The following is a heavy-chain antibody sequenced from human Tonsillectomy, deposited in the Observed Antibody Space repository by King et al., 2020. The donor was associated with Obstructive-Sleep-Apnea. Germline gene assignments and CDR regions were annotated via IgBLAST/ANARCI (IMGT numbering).Heavy chain of an antibody. Sequence: VQLVESGAEVKEPGASVKVSCKAFRYTFTGYYIHWVRQAPGQGLEWMGWINPDSGGTDCAQNFQGRVTMTRDTSTSTVYMELTRLKSDDTAVYYCGGDAAAGRHRRSNYFDSWGQGTLVTVSS. CDR2: INPDSGGT. V-gene: IGHV1-2*02. D-gene: IGHD6-13*01. CDR1: RYTFTGYY. CDR3: GGDAAAGRHRRSNYFDS. J-gene: IGHJ4*02.